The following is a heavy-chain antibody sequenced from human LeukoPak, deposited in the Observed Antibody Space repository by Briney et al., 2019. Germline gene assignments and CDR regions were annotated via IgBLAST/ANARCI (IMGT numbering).Heavy chain of an antibody. D-gene: IGHD6-19*01. Sequence: PGRSLRLSCAASGFTFDDYAMHWVRQVTGKGLEWVSAVGISGDTYYAGSVKGRFTISRENAKNSLYLQMNSLTAGDTAVYYCVRGGIQVSGIDEIDYWGQGTLVTVSS. J-gene: IGHJ4*02. V-gene: IGHV3-13*01. CDR1: GFTFDDYA. CDR2: VGISGDT. CDR3: VRGGIQVSGIDEIDY.